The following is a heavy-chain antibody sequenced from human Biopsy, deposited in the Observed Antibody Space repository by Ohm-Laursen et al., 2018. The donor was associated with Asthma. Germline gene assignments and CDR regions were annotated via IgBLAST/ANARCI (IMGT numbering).Heavy chain of an antibody. Sequence: SVKVSCKSLGGTFNTYVIGWGRQAPGQGLEWMGGINSVFGTTTYPQKFQDRVTITADDSTSTVYMELSSLRSEDTAVYYCARKAGSCISRTCYSLDFGGQGTLVTVSS. J-gene: IGHJ4*02. CDR1: GGTFNTYV. V-gene: IGHV1-69*13. D-gene: IGHD2-2*01. CDR2: INSVFGTT. CDR3: ARKAGSCISRTCYSLDF.